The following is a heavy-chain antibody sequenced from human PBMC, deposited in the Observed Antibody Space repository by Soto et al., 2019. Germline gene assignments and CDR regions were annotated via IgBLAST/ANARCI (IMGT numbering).Heavy chain of an antibody. Sequence: QVQLVQSGAEVKKPGSSVKVSCKASGGTFSSYAISWVRQAPGQGLEWMGGIIPIFGTANYAQKFQGRVTITADESTSTAYIELSSLRSEDTAVYYCARDPEPHFWSGYSPRLGYWGQGSLVSVSS. V-gene: IGHV1-69*01. CDR1: GGTFSSYA. D-gene: IGHD3-3*02. CDR2: IIPIFGTA. CDR3: ARDPEPHFWSGYSPRLGY. J-gene: IGHJ4*02.